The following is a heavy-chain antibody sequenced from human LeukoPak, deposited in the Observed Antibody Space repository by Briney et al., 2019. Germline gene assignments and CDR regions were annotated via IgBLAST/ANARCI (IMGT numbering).Heavy chain of an antibody. J-gene: IGHJ6*02. V-gene: IGHV1-18*01. Sequence: ASVTVSFKASGYTFTSYGISWVRQAPGQGLEWMGWISAYNGNTNYAQKLQGRVTMTTDTSTSTAYMELRSLRSDDTAVYYCAREVAAPHYYYYGMDVWGQGTTVTVSS. CDR1: GYTFTSYG. D-gene: IGHD6-6*01. CDR3: AREVAAPHYYYYGMDV. CDR2: ISAYNGNT.